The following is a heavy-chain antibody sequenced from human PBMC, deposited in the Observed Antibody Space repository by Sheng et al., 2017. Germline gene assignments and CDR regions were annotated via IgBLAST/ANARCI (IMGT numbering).Heavy chain of an antibody. D-gene: IGHD6-13*01. CDR1: GGSISSYY. Sequence: QVQLQESGPGLVKPSETLSLTCTVSGGSISSYYWSWIRQPAGKGLEWIGRIYTSGSTNYNPSLKSRVTMSVDTSKNQFSLKLSSVTAADTAVYYCARVERSSWFGDAFDIWGQGTMVTVSS. CDR3: ARVERSSWFGDAFDI. CDR2: IYTSGST. J-gene: IGHJ3*02. V-gene: IGHV4-4*07.